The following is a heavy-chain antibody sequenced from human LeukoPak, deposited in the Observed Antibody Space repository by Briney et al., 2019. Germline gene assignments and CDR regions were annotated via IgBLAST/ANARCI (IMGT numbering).Heavy chain of an antibody. D-gene: IGHD5-12*01. Sequence: GCSVKVSCMSTGGIYSSYAFSWVGPAPGQGRAWMGGIIHIFGTANYVQRFRGRVTITADKSTSTSYMELSSLRSEDTAVYYCAKLRASDRVATSIYNEFDSWGQGTLVTVSS. V-gene: IGHV1-69*06. J-gene: IGHJ5*01. CDR3: AKLRASDRVATSIYNEFDS. CDR2: IIHIFGTA. CDR1: GGIYSSYA.